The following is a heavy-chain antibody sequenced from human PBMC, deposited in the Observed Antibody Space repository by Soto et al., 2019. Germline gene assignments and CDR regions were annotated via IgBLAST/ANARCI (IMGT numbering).Heavy chain of an antibody. CDR2: ISYDGSNK. CDR1: GFTFSSYG. D-gene: IGHD6-13*01. J-gene: IGHJ4*02. CDR3: AKVGIAAAGKSPSDFDY. Sequence: GGSLSLSCAASGFTFSSYGMHWVRQAPGKGLEWVAVISYDGSNKYYADSVKGRFTISRDNSKNTLYLQMNSLRAEDTAVYYCAKVGIAAAGKSPSDFDYWGQGTLVTVSS. V-gene: IGHV3-30*18.